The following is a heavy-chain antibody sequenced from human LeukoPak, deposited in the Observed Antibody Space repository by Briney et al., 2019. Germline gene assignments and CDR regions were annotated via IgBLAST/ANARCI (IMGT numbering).Heavy chain of an antibody. J-gene: IGHJ4*02. CDR2: INHSGST. D-gene: IGHD6-13*01. Sequence: SETLSLTCAVYGGSFSGYYWSWIRQPPGKGLEWIGEINHSGSTNYNPSLKSRVTISVDTSKNQFSLKLSSVTAADTAVYYCARGRHAGGIAAAGTRYYFDYWGQGTLVTVSS. CDR3: ARGRHAGGIAAAGTRYYFDY. CDR1: GGSFSGYY. V-gene: IGHV4-34*01.